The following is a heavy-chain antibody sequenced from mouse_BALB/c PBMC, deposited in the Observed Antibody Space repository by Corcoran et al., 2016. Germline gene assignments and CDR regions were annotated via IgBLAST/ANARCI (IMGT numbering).Heavy chain of an antibody. Sequence: EVQLQQSGPELVKPGASVKMSCKASGYTFTSYVMHWVKQKPGQGLEWIGYINPYNDGTKYNEKFKGKATLTSDKSSSTAYMELSSLTSEDSAVYYCARPFITTVVSPAYWGHGTLVTLSA. CDR3: ARPFITTVVSPAY. CDR2: INPYNDGT. D-gene: IGHD1-1*01. CDR1: GYTFTSYV. V-gene: IGHV1S136*01. J-gene: IGHJ3*01.